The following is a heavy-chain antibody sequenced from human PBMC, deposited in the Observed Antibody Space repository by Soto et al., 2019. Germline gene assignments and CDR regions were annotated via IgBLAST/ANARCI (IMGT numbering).Heavy chain of an antibody. CDR1: GFSLSTSGVG. CDR3: PHRQYVVVPAAPYYYYGMDV. V-gene: IGHV2-5*02. Sequence: QITLKESGPTLVKPTQTLTLTCTFSGFSLSTSGVGVGWIRQPPGKALEWLALIYWDDDKRYSPSLKSRLTITKDTSXXQXVXXMTNMDPVDTATYYCPHRQYVVVPAAPYYYYGMDVWGQGTTVTVSS. J-gene: IGHJ6*02. D-gene: IGHD2-2*01. CDR2: IYWDDDK.